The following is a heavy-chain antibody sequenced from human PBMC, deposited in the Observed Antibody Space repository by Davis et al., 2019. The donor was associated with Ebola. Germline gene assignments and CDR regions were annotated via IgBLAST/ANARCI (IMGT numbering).Heavy chain of an antibody. D-gene: IGHD5-24*01. CDR3: ARAKERWRQLGRGFDY. J-gene: IGHJ4*02. CDR2: ISSSSSYI. V-gene: IGHV3-21*01. Sequence: GGSLRLSCAASGFTFSSYSMNWVRQAPGKGLEWVSSISSSSSYIYYADSVKGRCTISRDNAKNSLYLQMNSLRAEDTAVYYCARAKERWRQLGRGFDYWGQGTLVTVSS. CDR1: GFTFSSYS.